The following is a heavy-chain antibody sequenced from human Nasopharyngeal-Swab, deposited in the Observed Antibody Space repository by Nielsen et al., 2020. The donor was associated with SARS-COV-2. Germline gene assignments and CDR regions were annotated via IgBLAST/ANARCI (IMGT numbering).Heavy chain of an antibody. D-gene: IGHD4-17*01. CDR1: GFTFSNNA. CDR3: AKPSPDYGDYGRNY. CDR2: ISGGGGST. Sequence: GESLKISCAASGFTFSNNAMSWVRQAPGKGLEWVSSISGGGGSTYYADSVKGRFTISRDNSKITLYLQMDSLRAEDTAVYYCAKPSPDYGDYGRNYWGQGTLVTVSS. J-gene: IGHJ4*02. V-gene: IGHV3-23*01.